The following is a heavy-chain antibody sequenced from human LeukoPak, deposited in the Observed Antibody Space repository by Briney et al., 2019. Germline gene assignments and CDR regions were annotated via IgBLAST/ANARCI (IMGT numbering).Heavy chain of an antibody. V-gene: IGHV3-30*04. CDR1: GFTFSSYT. J-gene: IGHJ5*02. CDR2: ITYDGSNK. CDR3: GRDSARHQRVENWSAP. D-gene: IGHD6-25*01. Sequence: PGGSLRLSCAASGFTFSSYTMHWVRQAPGKGLEWVAVITYDGSNKYYTDSVKGRFTISRDNSKNTLDLQMNGLGPEDTAVYYCGRDSARHQRVENWSAPWGQGPLVPVP.